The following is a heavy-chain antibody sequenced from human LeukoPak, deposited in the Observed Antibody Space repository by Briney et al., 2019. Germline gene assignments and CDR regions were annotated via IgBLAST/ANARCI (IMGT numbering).Heavy chain of an antibody. J-gene: IGHJ6*02. V-gene: IGHV4-34*01. D-gene: IGHD2-15*01. CDR2: INHSGST. CDR1: GGSFSGYY. Sequence: RSETLSLTCAVYGGSFSGYYWSWIRPPPGKGLEWIGEINHSGSTNYNPSLKSRVTISVDTSKNQFSLKLSSVTAADTAVYYCARDCSGGSCYQRSYYYYYGMDGWGQGTTVTVSS. CDR3: ARDCSGGSCYQRSYYYYYGMDG.